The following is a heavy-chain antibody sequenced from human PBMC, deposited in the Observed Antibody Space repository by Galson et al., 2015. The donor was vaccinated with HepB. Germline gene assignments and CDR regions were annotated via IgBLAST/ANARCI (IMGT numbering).Heavy chain of an antibody. Sequence: SLRLSCAASGSTFSSRWMSWVRQAPGKGPEWVANINRDGSERYYADSVRGRFLISRDNAKNSLYLQMNSLRVEDTAVYFCIYSAGDCWGQGTLVTVSS. V-gene: IGHV3-7*03. J-gene: IGHJ4*02. CDR2: INRDGSER. CDR3: IYSAGDC. CDR1: GSTFSSRW. D-gene: IGHD4-11*01.